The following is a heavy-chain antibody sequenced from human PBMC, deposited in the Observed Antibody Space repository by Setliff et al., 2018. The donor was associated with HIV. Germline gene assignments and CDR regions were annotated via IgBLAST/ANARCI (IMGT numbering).Heavy chain of an antibody. J-gene: IGHJ3*02. CDR3: ARSVWAVVVPTDPAVDAFAI. V-gene: IGHV1-69*08. CDR1: GGTFSTYT. CDR2: IIPIFGTP. D-gene: IGHD2-2*01. Sequence: SVKVSCKTSGGTFSTYTIAWVRQAPGQGLEWMGRIIPIFGTPNYAQKFQGRVTITADKSTSTVYLDLRSLTSEGTAIYYCARSVWAVVVPTDPAVDAFAIWGQGTMVTVSS.